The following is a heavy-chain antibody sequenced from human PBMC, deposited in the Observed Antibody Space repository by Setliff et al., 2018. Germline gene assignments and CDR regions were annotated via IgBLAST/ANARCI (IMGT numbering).Heavy chain of an antibody. D-gene: IGHD1-26*01. CDR1: GYTFINYE. Sequence: ASVKVSCKASGYTFINYEINWVRQATGQGLEWMGGMNPNNGNTGYAQKFQGRVTMTRNTSISTAYMELSSLRSEDTAVYYCARVGGPAASIRAWGQGTMVTVSS. CDR3: ARVGGPAASIRA. J-gene: IGHJ3*01. V-gene: IGHV1-8*02. CDR2: MNPNNGNT.